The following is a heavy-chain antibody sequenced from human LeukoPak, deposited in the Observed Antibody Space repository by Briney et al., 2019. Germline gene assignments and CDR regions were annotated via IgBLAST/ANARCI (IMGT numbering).Heavy chain of an antibody. J-gene: IGHJ4*02. CDR2: IYYSGST. CDR1: GGSISSYY. V-gene: IGHV4-59*08. D-gene: IGHD4-17*01. Sequence: SETLSLTCTVSGGSISSYYWSWIRQPPGKGLEWIGYIYYSGSTNYNPSLKSRVTISVDTSKNQFSLKLSSVTAADTAVYYCARVQDGDYVIFDYWGQGTLVTVSS. CDR3: ARVQDGDYVIFDY.